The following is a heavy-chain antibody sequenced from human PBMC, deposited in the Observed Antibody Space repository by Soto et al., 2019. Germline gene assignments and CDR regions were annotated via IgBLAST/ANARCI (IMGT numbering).Heavy chain of an antibody. D-gene: IGHD3-10*01. Sequence: SETLSLTCTVSGGSISSYYWSWIRQPPGKGLEWIGYIYYSGSTYYNPSLKSRVTISVDTSKNQFSLKLSSVTAADTAVYYCARAKASWGMDVWGQGTTVTVSS. V-gene: IGHV4-59*12. J-gene: IGHJ6*02. CDR2: IYYSGST. CDR1: GGSISSYY. CDR3: ARAKASWGMDV.